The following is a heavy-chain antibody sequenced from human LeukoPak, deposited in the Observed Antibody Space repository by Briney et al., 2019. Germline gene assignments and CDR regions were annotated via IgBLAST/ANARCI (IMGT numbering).Heavy chain of an antibody. J-gene: IGHJ4*02. D-gene: IGHD6-13*01. V-gene: IGHV3-23*01. CDR1: GFSFSSYA. CDR2: INGAGVTT. Sequence: GGSLRLSCAASGFSFSSYAMSWVRQAPGKGLEWVSVINGAGVTTYYADSVKGRFTISRDSSQNTVYLQMNSLRADDTAVYYCAKPVGGSWYVFDYWGQGTLVTVSS. CDR3: AKPVGGSWYVFDY.